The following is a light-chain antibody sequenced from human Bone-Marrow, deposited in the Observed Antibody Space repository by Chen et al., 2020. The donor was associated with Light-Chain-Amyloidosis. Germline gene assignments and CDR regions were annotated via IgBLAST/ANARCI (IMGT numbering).Light chain of an antibody. V-gene: IGLV3-21*02. CDR3: QVWDSSSDHVV. CDR1: NIGSKS. Sequence: SYVLNQPPSVSVAPGQTARITCGGNNIGSKSVHWYQQKPGQAPILVVYDDRDRPSGIPGRFSGSNFGNTATLTVSRVEAGDEADYYCQVWDSSSDHVVFGRGTKLTVL. J-gene: IGLJ2*01. CDR2: DDR.